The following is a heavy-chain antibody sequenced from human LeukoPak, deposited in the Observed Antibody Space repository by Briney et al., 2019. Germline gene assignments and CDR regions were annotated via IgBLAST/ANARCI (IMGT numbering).Heavy chain of an antibody. CDR1: GFTFKNYV. CDR2: IYGSGVSI. Sequence: PGGSLRLSYVASGFTFKNYVMNWVRQAPRKGLEWLATIYGSGVSISYADSVKGRFTISRDNSNNTLYLQMNSLRAEDTAMYYCAKDLGWELPAEAYWGQGILVTVSS. D-gene: IGHD1-26*01. V-gene: IGHV3-23*01. CDR3: AKDLGWELPAEAY. J-gene: IGHJ4*02.